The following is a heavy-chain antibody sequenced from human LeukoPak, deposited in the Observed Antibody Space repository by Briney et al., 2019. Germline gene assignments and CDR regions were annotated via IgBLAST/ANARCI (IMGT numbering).Heavy chain of an antibody. J-gene: IGHJ1*01. CDR3: ARPRIVGAPGYFQH. Sequence: PSETLSLTCAVYGGSFSCYYWSWIRPPPGKGLEWIGEIYHSGSTNYNPSLKSRVTISVDTSKNQFSLKLSSVTAADTAVYYCARPRIVGAPGYFQHWGQGTLVTVSS. V-gene: IGHV4-34*01. CDR1: GGSFSCYY. D-gene: IGHD1-26*01. CDR2: IYHSGST.